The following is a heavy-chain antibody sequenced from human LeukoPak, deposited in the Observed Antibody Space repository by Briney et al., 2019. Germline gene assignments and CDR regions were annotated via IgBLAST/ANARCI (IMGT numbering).Heavy chain of an antibody. CDR1: GYTFTGYY. J-gene: IGHJ4*02. D-gene: IGHD3-22*01. V-gene: IGHV1-2*02. Sequence: GASVKVSCKASGYTFTGYYMHWVRQAPGQGLEWMGWINPNSGGTNYAQKFQGRVTMTRDTSISTAYMELSRLRSDDTAVYYCARCLTYYYDSRGLGHDYWGQGTLVTVSS. CDR3: ARCLTYYYDSRGLGHDY. CDR2: INPNSGGT.